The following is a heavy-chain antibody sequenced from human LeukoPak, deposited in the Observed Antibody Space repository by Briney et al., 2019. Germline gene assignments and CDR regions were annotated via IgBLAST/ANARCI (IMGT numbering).Heavy chain of an antibody. J-gene: IGHJ4*02. V-gene: IGHV1-69*02. CDR2: IIPILGIA. CDR3: AGSSGWSDY. CDR1: GGTFSSYT. Sequence: SVTVSCKASGGTFSSYTISWVRQAPGQGLEWMGRIIPILGIANYAQKFQGRVTITADKSTSTADMELSGLRSEDTAVYYCAGSSGWSDYWGQGTLVTVSS. D-gene: IGHD6-19*01.